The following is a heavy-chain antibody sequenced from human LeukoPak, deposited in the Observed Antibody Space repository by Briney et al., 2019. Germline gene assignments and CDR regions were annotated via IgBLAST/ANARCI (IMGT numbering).Heavy chain of an antibody. Sequence: PGGSLRLSCAASGFTFSDYTMNWVRQAPGKGLEWVSSISPSSSYMYYADSVKGRFTISRDNTKNSLYLQMNSLRAEDTAVYYCARAMYYDILTAGYWGQGTLVTVSS. CDR1: GFTFSDYT. V-gene: IGHV3-21*04. D-gene: IGHD3-9*01. J-gene: IGHJ4*02. CDR2: ISPSSSYM. CDR3: ARAMYYDILTAGY.